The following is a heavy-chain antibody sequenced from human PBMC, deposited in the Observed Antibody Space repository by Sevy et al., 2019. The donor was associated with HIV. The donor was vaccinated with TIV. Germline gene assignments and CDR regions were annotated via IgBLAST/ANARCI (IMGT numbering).Heavy chain of an antibody. CDR1: GYKFTTYW. J-gene: IGHJ4*02. CDR3: DSHVDKTTHIGALYYFDS. D-gene: IGHD2-21*01. V-gene: IGHV5-51*01. CDR2: IYPRDSDT. Sequence: GESLKISCKASGYKFTTYWIGWARQMPGKGLEWMGMIYPRDSDTRYSPSFQGQVTISADTSINTAYLPWSSLKGSDTAMNFCDSHVDKTTHIGALYYFDSWGQGTLVTVSS.